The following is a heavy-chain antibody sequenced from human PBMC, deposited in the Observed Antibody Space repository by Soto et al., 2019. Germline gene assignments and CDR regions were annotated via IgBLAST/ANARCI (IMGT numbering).Heavy chain of an antibody. CDR2: INPSGGST. J-gene: IGHJ5*02. Sequence: ASVKVSCKASGYTFTSYYMHWVRQAPGQGLEWMGIINPSGGSTSYAQKFQGRVTMTRDTSTSTVYMELSSLRSEDTAVYYCASADCSGGSCYPDGANWFDPWGQGTLVTVS. CDR3: ASADCSGGSCYPDGANWFDP. CDR1: GYTFTSYY. D-gene: IGHD2-15*01. V-gene: IGHV1-46*01.